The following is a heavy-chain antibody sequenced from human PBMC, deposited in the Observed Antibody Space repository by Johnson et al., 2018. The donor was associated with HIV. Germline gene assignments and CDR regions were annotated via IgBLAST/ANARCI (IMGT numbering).Heavy chain of an antibody. Sequence: VQLVESGGGLVKTGESLRLSCAASGFTFSNAWMSWVRQGPAKGLEWVGHLNSKTDGEPTDYAAPVDGSFTISRDDSKNTLYLQMNSLNTEDTAVYYCTTNLITIEAFDLWGQGTRVTVSS. V-gene: IGHV3-15*01. J-gene: IGHJ3*01. CDR3: TTNLITIEAFDL. CDR1: GFTFSNAW. CDR2: LNSKTDGEPT. D-gene: IGHD3-10*01.